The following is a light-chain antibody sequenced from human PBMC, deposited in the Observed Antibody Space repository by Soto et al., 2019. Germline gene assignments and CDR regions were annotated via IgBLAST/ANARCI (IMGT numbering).Light chain of an antibody. CDR3: TSFTTNRSFV. Sequence: QSALTQPASVSGSPGQSITITCTGSNNDIGADKFVSWYRQHPGEAPKLLIFDVSNRPSGVSHRFSGSKSGNTASLTISRLQAEDESDYYCTSFTTNRSFVFGTGTKVTVL. J-gene: IGLJ1*01. V-gene: IGLV2-14*03. CDR1: NNDIGADKF. CDR2: DVS.